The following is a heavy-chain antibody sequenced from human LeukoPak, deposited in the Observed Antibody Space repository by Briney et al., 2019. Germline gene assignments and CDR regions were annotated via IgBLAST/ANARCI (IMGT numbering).Heavy chain of an antibody. D-gene: IGHD3-22*01. CDR2: VSYSGHT. CDR3: AGSYHDSSGYFG. V-gene: IGHV4-39*01. J-gene: IGHJ4*02. Sequence: PSETLSLTCTVSGGSISSSGYYWGWIRQPPGKGLEWIASVSYSGHTYYNPSLKSRVTISPDTSKNQFSLQLTSVSAADTAVYYCAGSYHDSSGYFGCGQGTLVTVSP. CDR1: GGSISSSGYY.